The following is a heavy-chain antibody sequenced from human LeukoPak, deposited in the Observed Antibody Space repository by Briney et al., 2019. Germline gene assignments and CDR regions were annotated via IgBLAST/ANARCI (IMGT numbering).Heavy chain of an antibody. V-gene: IGHV4-59*02. D-gene: IGHD3-16*01. CDR2: ISYTGST. CDR3: ARVGHGDHTWGSYSFDH. CDR1: GDFGSRFH. J-gene: IGHJ4*02. Sequence: SETLSLTCTVSGDFGSRFHGSWIRQPPGKGLEWIAYISYTGSTKYNPSLESRVTISIDTSKNQFSLKLNSVTAADTALDYCARVGHGDHTWGSYSFDHWGQGTLVTVSS.